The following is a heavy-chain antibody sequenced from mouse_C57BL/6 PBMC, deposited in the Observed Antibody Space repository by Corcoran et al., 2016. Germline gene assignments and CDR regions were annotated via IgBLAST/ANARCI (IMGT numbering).Heavy chain of an antibody. V-gene: IGHV9-3*01. CDR2: INTYSGVP. D-gene: IGHD1-1*01. CDR1: GYTFTTYG. CDR3: ARREKLLPYAMDY. J-gene: IGHJ4*01. Sequence: QIQLVQSGPELKKTVDTVKISCKASGYTFTTYGMSWVKQAPGKGLKWMGGINTYSGVPTYADDFKGRFAFSLETSASTTYLQINNPKNEDTATYFCARREKLLPYAMDYWGQGTSVTVSS.